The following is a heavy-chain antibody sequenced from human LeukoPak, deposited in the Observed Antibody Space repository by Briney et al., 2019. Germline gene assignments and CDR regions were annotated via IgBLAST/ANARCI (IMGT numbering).Heavy chain of an antibody. V-gene: IGHV1-3*01. CDR2: INAGNGNT. CDR1: GYTFTSYA. CDR3: ARDLGRRSIMFDP. J-gene: IGHJ5*02. Sequence: ASVKVSCKAPGYTFTSYAMHWVRQAPGQRLEWMGWINAGNGNTKYSQKFQGRVTITRDTSASTAYMELSSLRSEDTAVYYCARDLGRRSIMFDPWGQGTLVTVSS. D-gene: IGHD6-13*01.